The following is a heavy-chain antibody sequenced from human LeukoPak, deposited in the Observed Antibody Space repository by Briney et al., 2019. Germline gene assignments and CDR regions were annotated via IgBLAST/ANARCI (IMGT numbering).Heavy chain of an antibody. CDR3: AKDPEMATITGHYFDY. D-gene: IGHD5-24*01. CDR1: GFTFSSYG. J-gene: IGHJ4*02. CDR2: ISYDGSNK. Sequence: PGESLTLSCAASGFTFSSYGMHWVRQAPGKGLELVAVISYDGSNKYYADSGKGRFTISRDNSKNTLYLQMNSLRAEDTAVYYCAKDPEMATITGHYFDYWGQGTLVTVSS. V-gene: IGHV3-30*18.